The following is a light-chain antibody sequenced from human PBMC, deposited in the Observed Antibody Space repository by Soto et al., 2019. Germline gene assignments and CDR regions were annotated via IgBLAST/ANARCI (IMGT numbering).Light chain of an antibody. CDR3: QQYNDYSWT. Sequence: QMTQSPSTLSASVGDSVSINCRASQSISAWLAWYQQKPGKAPRLLIYKASTLEIGVPSRFSGSGSGTEFTLTISSLQPDDVAIYYCQQYNDYSWTFGQGTKVDIK. J-gene: IGKJ1*01. V-gene: IGKV1-5*03. CDR1: QSISAW. CDR2: KAS.